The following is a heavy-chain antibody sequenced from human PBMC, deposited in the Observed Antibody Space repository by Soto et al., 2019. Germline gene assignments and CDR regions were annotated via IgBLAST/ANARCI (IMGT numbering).Heavy chain of an antibody. CDR1: GFSLSTSGMC. J-gene: IGHJ6*02. Sequence: SGPTLVNPTQTLTLTCTFSGFSLSTSGMCVSWIRQPPGKALEWLARIDWDDDKYYSTSLKTRLTISKDTSKNQVVLTMTNMDPVDTATYYCARIRGGYDIYCYGMDVWGQGTTVTVSS. D-gene: IGHD5-12*01. CDR2: IDWDDDK. V-gene: IGHV2-70*11. CDR3: ARIRGGYDIYCYGMDV.